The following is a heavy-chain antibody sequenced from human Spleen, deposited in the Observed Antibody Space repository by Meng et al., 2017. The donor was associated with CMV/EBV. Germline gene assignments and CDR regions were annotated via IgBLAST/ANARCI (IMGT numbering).Heavy chain of an antibody. Sequence: ASVKVSCKASGYTFTGDYIHWVRQAPGQGLEWMGWINPNSGGTNYAQKFQGRVTMTRDTSISTAYMELSRLRSDDTAVYYCARGGGSHYKEYNWFDPWGQGTLVTVSS. CDR1: GYTFTGDY. J-gene: IGHJ5*02. CDR3: ARGGGSHYKEYNWFDP. CDR2: INPNSGGT. V-gene: IGHV1-2*02. D-gene: IGHD1-26*01.